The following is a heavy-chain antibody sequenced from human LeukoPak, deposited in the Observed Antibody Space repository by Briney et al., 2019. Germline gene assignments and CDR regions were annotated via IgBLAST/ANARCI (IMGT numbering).Heavy chain of an antibody. CDR2: TGNKGSRYTT. J-gene: IGHJ3*02. D-gene: IGHD1-26*01. Sequence: GGSLRLSCAASASDVSDQYMDWVRQAPGKGLEWVARTGNKGSRYTTEYAACVIGRLTISRDDSKNSLYLQMNSLKSEDTAVYYCTRGYSGGSAYAFDIWGPGTMVTVSS. CDR3: TRGYSGGSAYAFDI. CDR1: ASDVSDQY. V-gene: IGHV3-72*01.